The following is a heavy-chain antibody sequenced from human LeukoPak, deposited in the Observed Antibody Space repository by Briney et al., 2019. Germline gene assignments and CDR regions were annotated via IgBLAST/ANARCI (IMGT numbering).Heavy chain of an antibody. D-gene: IGHD6-19*01. V-gene: IGHV4-38-2*02. J-gene: IGHJ4*02. CDR1: GYSIISDYF. CDR2: IFHSGSV. Sequence: NTSETLSLTCIVSGYSIISDYFWGWVRQPPGKGPEWIGSIFHSGSVFYNPSLKSRVTISVDTSKNQFSLKLSSVTAADTAVYYCARAHMAGTVRTFDYWGRGTLVTVSS. CDR3: ARAHMAGTVRTFDY.